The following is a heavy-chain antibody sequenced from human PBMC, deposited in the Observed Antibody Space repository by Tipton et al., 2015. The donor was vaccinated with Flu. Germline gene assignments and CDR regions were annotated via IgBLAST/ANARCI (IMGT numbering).Heavy chain of an antibody. V-gene: IGHV3-53*01. CDR1: GFIVSSNY. Sequence: SLRLSCAASGFIVSSNYMSWVRRAPGKGLEWVSVIYSDDNTYYADSVKGRFTISRDNSKNTLYLQMNSLRAEDTAVYYCARESGGAYGSGSFPHFDAWGQGPWSPSP. D-gene: IGHD3-10*01. CDR2: IYSDDNT. CDR3: ARESGGAYGSGSFPHFDA. J-gene: IGHJ4*02.